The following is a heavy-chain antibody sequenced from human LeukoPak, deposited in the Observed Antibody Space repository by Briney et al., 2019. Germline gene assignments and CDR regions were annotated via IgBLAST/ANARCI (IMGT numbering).Heavy chain of an antibody. Sequence: GASVTVSCKSSVYTFTGYYMHWVRQAPGQGLEWMGWINPNSGGTNYAQKFQGRVTMTRDTSISTAYMELSRLRSDDTAVYYCASPYPYYDFWSGPTGYYYMDVWGKGTTVTVSS. J-gene: IGHJ6*03. D-gene: IGHD3-3*01. CDR2: INPNSGGT. V-gene: IGHV1-2*02. CDR1: VYTFTGYY. CDR3: ASPYPYYDFWSGPTGYYYMDV.